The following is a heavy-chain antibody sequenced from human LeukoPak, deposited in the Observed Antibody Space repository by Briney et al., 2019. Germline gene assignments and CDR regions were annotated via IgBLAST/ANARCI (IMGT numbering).Heavy chain of an antibody. CDR3: ARGYRGLGNEYFQH. CDR2: ISYDGSNK. V-gene: IGHV3-30*04. CDR1: GFTFSSYA. J-gene: IGHJ1*01. D-gene: IGHD6-19*01. Sequence: GRSLRLSCADSGFTFSSYAMHWVRQAPGKGLEWVAVISYDGSNKYYADSVKGRFTISRDNSKNTLYLQMNSLRAEDTAVYYCARGYRGLGNEYFQHWGQGTLVTVSS.